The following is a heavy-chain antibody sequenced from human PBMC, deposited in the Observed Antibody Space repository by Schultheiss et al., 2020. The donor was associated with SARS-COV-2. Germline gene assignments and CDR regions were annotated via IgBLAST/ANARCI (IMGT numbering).Heavy chain of an antibody. CDR3: ARAPRWLHLDY. D-gene: IGHD5-24*01. CDR2: ITATGSTT. Sequence: GGSLRLSCAASGFTFSDYYMSWIRQAPGRGLEWISLITATGSTTHYADSVKGRFTISRDNAKNSLYLQMNSLRAEDTAVYYCARAPRWLHLDYWGQGTLVTVSS. J-gene: IGHJ4*02. V-gene: IGHV3-11*04. CDR1: GFTFSDYY.